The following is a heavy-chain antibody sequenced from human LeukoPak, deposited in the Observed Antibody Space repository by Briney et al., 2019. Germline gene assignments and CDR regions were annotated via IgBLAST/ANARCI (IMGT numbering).Heavy chain of an antibody. Sequence: GGSLRLSCVASGFSFDENGMSWVRQAPGKGLEWVSGISWNSGSIGYADSVKGRFTISRDNAKNSLYLQMNSLRAEDTALYYCAKDGGGSGWYLLDYWGQGTLVTVSS. D-gene: IGHD6-19*01. J-gene: IGHJ4*02. CDR2: ISWNSGSI. CDR1: GFSFDENG. V-gene: IGHV3-9*01. CDR3: AKDGGGSGWYLLDY.